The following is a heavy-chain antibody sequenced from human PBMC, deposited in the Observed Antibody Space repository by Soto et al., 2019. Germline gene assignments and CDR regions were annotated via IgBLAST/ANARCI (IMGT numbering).Heavy chain of an antibody. V-gene: IGHV4-39*01. J-gene: IGHJ4*02. D-gene: IGHD3-3*01. CDR1: GGSISSSSYY. CDR3: ASQYDFWSSIDY. CDR2: IYYSGST. Sequence: QLQLQESGPGLVKPSETLSLTCTVSGGSISSSSYYWGWIRQPPGKGLEWIGSIYYSGSTYYNPSLKSRVTIAVDTSKNRFSLKLSFVTAADTAVYYCASQYDFWSSIDYWGQGTLVTVSS.